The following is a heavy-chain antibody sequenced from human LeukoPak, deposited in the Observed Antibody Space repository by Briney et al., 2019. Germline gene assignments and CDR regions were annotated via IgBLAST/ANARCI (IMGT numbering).Heavy chain of an antibody. CDR2: INPNSGGT. CDR1: GYTFTGYY. D-gene: IGHD6-13*01. Sequence: ASVKVSCKASGYTFTGYYMHWVRQAPGQGLEWMGWINPNSGGTNYAQKLQGRVTMTTDTSTSTAYMELRSLRSDDTAVYYCARGTSSSWYSVFDYWGQGTLVTVSS. V-gene: IGHV1-2*02. J-gene: IGHJ4*02. CDR3: ARGTSSSWYSVFDY.